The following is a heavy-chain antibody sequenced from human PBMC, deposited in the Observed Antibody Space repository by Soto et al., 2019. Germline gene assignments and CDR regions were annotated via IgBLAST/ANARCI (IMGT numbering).Heavy chain of an antibody. D-gene: IGHD6-13*01. CDR2: IIPIFGTA. J-gene: IGHJ5*02. CDR1: GGTFSSYA. Sequence: ASVKVSCKASGGTFSSYAISWVRQAPGQGLEWMGGIIPIFGTANYAQKFQGRVTITADESTSTAYMELSSLRSEDTAVYYCARDPRFPRIAAAGTSSWLDPWGQGTLVTVSS. CDR3: ARDPRFPRIAAAGTSSWLDP. V-gene: IGHV1-69*13.